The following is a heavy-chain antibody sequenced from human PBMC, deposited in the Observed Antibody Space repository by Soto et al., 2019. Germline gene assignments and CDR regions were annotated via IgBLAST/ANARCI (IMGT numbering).Heavy chain of an antibody. CDR2: IYYSGST. CDR1: SASISSSSYT. D-gene: IGHD2-2*01. Sequence: QLQLQESGPGLVKPSETLSLTCTVSSASISSSSYTWGWIRQAPGKGLEWIGSIYYSGSTYYNPSLDNRLTVSVDPTKNQCSLKVTSGTAADTAVYYCARLHGYCSSSSCHGHYAMDVWGQGTTVTVSS. J-gene: IGHJ6*02. V-gene: IGHV4-39*01. CDR3: ARLHGYCSSSSCHGHYAMDV.